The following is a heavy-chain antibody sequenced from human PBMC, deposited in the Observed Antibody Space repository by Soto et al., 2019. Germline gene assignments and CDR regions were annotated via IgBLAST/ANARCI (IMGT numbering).Heavy chain of an antibody. CDR2: INSDGSST. CDR3: ARGRGGSYGDYGLAAFDI. D-gene: IGHD4-17*01. V-gene: IGHV3-74*01. J-gene: IGHJ3*02. Sequence: EVQLVESGGGLVQPAGSLRLSCAASGFTFSSYWMHWVRQAPGKGLVWVSRINSDGSSTSYADSVKGRFTISRDNAKNTLYLQMNSLRAEDTAVYYCARGRGGSYGDYGLAAFDIWGQGTMVTVSS. CDR1: GFTFSSYW.